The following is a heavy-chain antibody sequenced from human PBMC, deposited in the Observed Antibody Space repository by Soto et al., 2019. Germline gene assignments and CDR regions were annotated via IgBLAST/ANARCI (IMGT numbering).Heavy chain of an antibody. D-gene: IGHD2-21*02. Sequence: SETLSLTCAVYVGSFSGYYWSWIRQPRGKGLEWIGEINHSGSTNYNPSLKSRVTIAVDTSKNQFSLKLSSVTAADTAVYYCARGPHCRAFDYWGQGTMVTVSS. CDR2: INHSGST. CDR1: VGSFSGYY. V-gene: IGHV4-34*01. CDR3: ARGPHCRAFDY. J-gene: IGHJ4*02.